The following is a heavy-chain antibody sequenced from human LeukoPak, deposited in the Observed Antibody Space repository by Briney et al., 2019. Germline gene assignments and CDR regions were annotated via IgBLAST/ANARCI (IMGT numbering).Heavy chain of an antibody. J-gene: IGHJ4*02. V-gene: IGHV3-23*01. D-gene: IGHD2-15*01. CDR1: GFTFSSYA. CDR2: ISGRGGST. CDR3: AKGGGRTNLSYFDY. Sequence: GGSLRLSCAASGFTFSSYAMSWGRQAPGKGLEWVSAISGRGGSTYNADSVRGGFTISRDNSKNRLHWQMTRLRAAATAVYYCAKGGGRTNLSYFDYWGQGTLVTVSS.